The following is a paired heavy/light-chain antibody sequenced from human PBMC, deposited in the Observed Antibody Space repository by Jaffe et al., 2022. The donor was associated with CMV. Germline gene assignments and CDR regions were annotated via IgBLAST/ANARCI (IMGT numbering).Light chain of an antibody. CDR3: MQALQTLFT. Sequence: DIVMTQSPLSLPVTPGEPASISCRSSQSLLHSNGYNYLDWYLQKPGKSPQLLIYLGSNRASGVPDRFSGSGSGTDFTLKISRVEAEDVGVYYCMQALQTLFTFGPGTKVDIK. CDR2: LGS. V-gene: IGKV2-28*01. J-gene: IGKJ3*01. CDR1: QSLLHSNGYNY.
Heavy chain of an antibody. CDR1: GFTFSSFA. D-gene: IGHD7-27*01. J-gene: IGHJ4*02. CDR2: ISGSGAGT. CDR3: AKGNRRSELVRLNWGFDY. V-gene: IGHV3-23*01. Sequence: EVQLLESGGGLVQPGGSLRLSCAASGFTFSSFAMSWVRQAPGKGLEWVSAISGSGAGTYYADSVKGRFTISRDNSKNTVYLQMNSLRAEDTAVYYCAKGNRRSELVRLNWGFDYWGQGTLVTVSS.